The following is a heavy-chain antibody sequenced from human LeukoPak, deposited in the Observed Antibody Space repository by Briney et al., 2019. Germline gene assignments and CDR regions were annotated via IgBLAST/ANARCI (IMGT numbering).Heavy chain of an antibody. J-gene: IGHJ4*02. D-gene: IGHD3-16*02. Sequence: AASVKVSCKASGGTFSSYAISWVRQAPGQGLEWMGGIIPISGTANYAQKFQGRVTITADESTSTAYMELSSLRSEDTAVYYCAGSYDYVWGSYRPVDWGQGTLVTVSS. CDR1: GGTFSSYA. CDR2: IIPISGTA. V-gene: IGHV1-69*13. CDR3: AGSYDYVWGSYRPVD.